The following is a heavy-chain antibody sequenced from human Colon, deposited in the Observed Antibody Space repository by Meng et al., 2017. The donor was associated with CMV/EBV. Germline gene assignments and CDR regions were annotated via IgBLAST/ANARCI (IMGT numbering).Heavy chain of an antibody. CDR1: GPMFSKYA. Sequence: GGSLRLSCAASGPMFSKYAMNWVRQAPGKGLEWVSGISGSGDTTHYADSVKGRFTISRDNLKNTLYLQMNSLRAEDTAVYYCAKVPHTAARYYGMDVWGQGTTVTVSS. J-gene: IGHJ6*02. V-gene: IGHV3-23*01. CDR2: ISGSGDTT. CDR3: AKVPHTAARYYGMDV. D-gene: IGHD5-18*01.